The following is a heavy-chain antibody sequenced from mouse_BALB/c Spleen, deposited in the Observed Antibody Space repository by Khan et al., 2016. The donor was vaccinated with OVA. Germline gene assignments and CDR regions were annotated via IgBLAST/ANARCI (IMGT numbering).Heavy chain of an antibody. CDR2: IFPGSGTP. Sequence: QVQLKQSGPELVKPGASLKVSCKASGYKFTDYIIGWVKQSTRQGLEWIGDIFPGSGTPYYNEKFKDKATLTADKFSNTAYMQLSSLTSEDSAVYFCARGGYSVFAYWGQGTLVTVSA. CDR3: ARGGYSVFAY. J-gene: IGHJ3*01. CDR1: GYKFTDYI. V-gene: IGHV1-77*01. D-gene: IGHD2-14*01.